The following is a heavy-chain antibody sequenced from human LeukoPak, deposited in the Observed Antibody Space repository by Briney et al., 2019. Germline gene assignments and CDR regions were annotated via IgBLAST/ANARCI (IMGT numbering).Heavy chain of an antibody. J-gene: IGHJ4*02. CDR2: IIPILGIA. CDR1: GGTFSSYA. CDR3: ARDRYYDSSGYYNY. Sequence: GASVKVSCKASGGTFSSYAISWVRQAPGQGLEWMGRIIPILGIANYAQKFQGRVTITADKSTSTAYMELSSLRSEDTAVYYCARDRYYDSSGYYNYWGQGTLVTVSS. D-gene: IGHD3-22*01. V-gene: IGHV1-69*04.